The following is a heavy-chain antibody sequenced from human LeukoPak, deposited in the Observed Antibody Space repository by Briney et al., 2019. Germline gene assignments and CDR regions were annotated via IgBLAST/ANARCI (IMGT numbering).Heavy chain of an antibody. J-gene: IGHJ4*02. CDR3: ARGYCSGGSCYTGLDY. V-gene: IGHV1-18*01. CDR1: GYTFTSYG. CDR2: ISAYNGNT. D-gene: IGHD2-15*01. Sequence: ASVKVSCKAPGYTFTSYGISWVRQAPGQGLEWMGWISAYNGNTNYAQKLQGRVTMTTDTSTSTAYMELRSLRSDDTAVYYCARGYCSGGSCYTGLDYWGQGTLVTVSS.